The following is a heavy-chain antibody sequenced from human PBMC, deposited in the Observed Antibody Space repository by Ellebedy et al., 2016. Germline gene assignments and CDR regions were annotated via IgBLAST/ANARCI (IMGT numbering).Heavy chain of an antibody. J-gene: IGHJ6*03. Sequence: ASVKVSXXASGYTFTSYDINWVRQATGQGLEWMGWMNPNSGNTGYAQKFQGRVTMTRNTSISTAYMELSSLRSEDTAVYYCATLLVRGGYYYMDVWGKGTTVTVSS. CDR2: MNPNSGNT. CDR3: ATLLVRGGYYYMDV. CDR1: GYTFTSYD. V-gene: IGHV1-8*01. D-gene: IGHD3-10*01.